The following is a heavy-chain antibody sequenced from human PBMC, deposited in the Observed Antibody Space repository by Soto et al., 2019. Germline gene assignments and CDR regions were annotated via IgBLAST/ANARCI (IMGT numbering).Heavy chain of an antibody. CDR2: ISHSGST. Sequence: QLQLQGSGSGLVKPSQTLSLTCAVSGGSISSDGYSWNWIRRPPGKGLEWIGYISHSGSTYYNPSLKSRVTISVDRSNNQFSLKLSSVTAADTAVYYCARGAAQGAHLLSTFDIWGQGTMVTVSS. D-gene: IGHD1-26*01. CDR3: ARGAAQGAHLLSTFDI. CDR1: GGSISSDGYS. V-gene: IGHV4-30-2*01. J-gene: IGHJ3*02.